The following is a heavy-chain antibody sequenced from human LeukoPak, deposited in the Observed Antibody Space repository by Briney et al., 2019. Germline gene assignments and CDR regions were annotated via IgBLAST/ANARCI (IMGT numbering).Heavy chain of an antibody. D-gene: IGHD3-3*01. J-gene: IGHJ4*02. CDR2: IYPGDSDT. CDR1: GYSFTSYW. V-gene: IGHV5-51*01. CDR3: ARSPDSIFGAFDY. Sequence: GESLKISCKGSGYSFTSYWIGRVRQMPGKGVEWMGIIYPGDSDTRYSPSFQGQVTISADKSISTAYLQWSSLKASDTAMYYCARSPDSIFGAFDYWGQGTLVTVSS.